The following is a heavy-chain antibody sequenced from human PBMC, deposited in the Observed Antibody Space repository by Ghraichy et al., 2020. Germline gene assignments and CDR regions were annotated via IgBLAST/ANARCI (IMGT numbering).Heavy chain of an antibody. CDR1: GGSLSSSSYY. J-gene: IGHJ4*02. V-gene: IGHV4-39*01. CDR2: IYYSGST. Sequence: SETLSLTCTVSGGSLSSSSYYWGWIRQPPGKGLEWIGRIYYSGSTYYNPSLKSRVTISVDTSKNQFSLKLSSVTAADTAVHYCASLDYHDSSGYFRWGQGTLVTVSS. D-gene: IGHD3-22*01. CDR3: ASLDYHDSSGYFR.